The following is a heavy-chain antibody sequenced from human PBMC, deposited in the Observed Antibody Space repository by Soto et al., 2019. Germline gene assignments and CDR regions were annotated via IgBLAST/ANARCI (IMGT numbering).Heavy chain of an antibody. CDR1: GFTFSSYG. CDR2: ISYDGSNK. J-gene: IGHJ6*02. V-gene: IGHV3-30*18. CDR3: ANDRGMDV. Sequence: PGGSLRLSCAASGFTFSSYGMHWVRQAPGKGLEWVAVISYDGSNKYYADSVKGRFTISRDNSKNTLYLQMNSLRAEDTAVYYCANDRGMDVWGQGTTVTVYS.